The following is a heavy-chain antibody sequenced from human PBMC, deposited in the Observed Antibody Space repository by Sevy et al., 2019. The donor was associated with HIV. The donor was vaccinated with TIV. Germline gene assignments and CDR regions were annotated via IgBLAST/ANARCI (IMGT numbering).Heavy chain of an antibody. V-gene: IGHV4-39*01. D-gene: IGHD3-3*02. CDR3: VRVPAVLEFLEGVSDAFDV. CDR2: IYYSGTT. Sequence: SETLSLTCTVSGGSISSSNYYWAWIRQPPGKGLEWIGYIYYSGTTYYSPSLKSRVTISVDTSKNQFSLNLSSVSAADTAVYYCVRVPAVLEFLEGVSDAFDVWGQGTMVTVSS. CDR1: GGSISSSNYY. J-gene: IGHJ3*01.